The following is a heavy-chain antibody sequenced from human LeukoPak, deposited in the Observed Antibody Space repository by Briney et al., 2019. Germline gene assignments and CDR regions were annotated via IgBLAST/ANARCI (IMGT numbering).Heavy chain of an antibody. J-gene: IGHJ6*02. D-gene: IGHD4-17*01. CDR1: DGSTTGYY. CDR2: IYYSGST. CDR3: AREEGDYGAKGYYYYGMDV. Sequence: PSETLSLTCSVSDGSTTGYYWSWIRQHPGKGLEWIGYIYYSGSTYYNPSLKSRVTISVDTSKNQFSLKLSSVTAADTAVYYCAREEGDYGAKGYYYYGMDVWGQGTTVTVSS. V-gene: IGHV4-31*03.